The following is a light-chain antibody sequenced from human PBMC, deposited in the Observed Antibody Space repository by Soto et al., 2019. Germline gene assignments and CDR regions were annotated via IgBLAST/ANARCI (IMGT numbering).Light chain of an antibody. CDR3: SLYTGSSPFRV. CDR2: EVS. V-gene: IGLV2-18*01. CDR1: SSDVGSDNR. Sequence: QSALTQPPSVSGSPGQSVTISCTGTSSDVGSDNRVSWYQQPPGTAPKLMIYEVSNRPSGVHDRFSGSKSGNTASLTISGLQAEDEADYYCSLYTGSSPFRVFGGGTKLTVL. J-gene: IGLJ2*01.